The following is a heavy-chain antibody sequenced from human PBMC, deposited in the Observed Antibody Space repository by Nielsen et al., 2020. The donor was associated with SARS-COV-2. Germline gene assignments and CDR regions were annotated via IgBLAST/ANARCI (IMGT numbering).Heavy chain of an antibody. V-gene: IGHV3-23*01. D-gene: IGHD3-22*01. J-gene: IGHJ4*02. CDR2: ISGSGGST. Sequence: GESLKISCAASGFTFSSYAMSWVRQAPGKGLEWVSAISGSGGSTYYADSVKGRFTISRDNSKNTLYLQMNSLRAEDTAVYYCAKYGDYYDSSGYYDYWGQGTLVTVSS. CDR3: AKYGDYYDSSGYYDY. CDR1: GFTFSSYA.